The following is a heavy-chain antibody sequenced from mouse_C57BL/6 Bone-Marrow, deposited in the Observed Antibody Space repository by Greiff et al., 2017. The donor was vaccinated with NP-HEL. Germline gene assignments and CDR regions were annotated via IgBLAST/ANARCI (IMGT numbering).Heavy chain of an antibody. V-gene: IGHV1-82*01. Sequence: VKLQESGPELVKPGASVKISCKASGYAFSSSWMNWVKQRPGKGLEWIGRIYPGDGDTNYNGKFKGKATLTADKSSSTAYMQLSSLTSEDSAVYFCARDYGRADYWGQGTTLTVSS. CDR2: IYPGDGDT. CDR1: GYAFSSSW. CDR3: ARDYGRADY. J-gene: IGHJ2*01. D-gene: IGHD1-1*01.